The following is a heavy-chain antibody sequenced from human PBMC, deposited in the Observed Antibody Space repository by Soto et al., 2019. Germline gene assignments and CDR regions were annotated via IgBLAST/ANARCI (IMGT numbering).Heavy chain of an antibody. Sequence: GGSLRLSCAASGFTFSNAWMNWVRQAPGKGLEWVGRIKSKTDGGTTDYAAPVKGRFTMSRADSKNTLYLQMNSLKNEDTAVYYCTTGSGYSYGSTPPDYYYYGMDVWGQGTTVTVSS. D-gene: IGHD5-18*01. CDR1: GFTFSNAW. V-gene: IGHV3-15*07. J-gene: IGHJ6*02. CDR2: IKSKTDGGTT. CDR3: TTGSGYSYGSTPPDYYYYGMDV.